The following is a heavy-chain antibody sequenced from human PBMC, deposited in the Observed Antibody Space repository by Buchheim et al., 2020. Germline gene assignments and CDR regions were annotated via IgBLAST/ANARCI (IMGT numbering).Heavy chain of an antibody. CDR3: ARDRYYYDSSGTGGMDV. Sequence: QVQLVESGGGVVQPGRSLRLSCAASGFTFSSYAMHWVRQAPGKGLEWVAVISYDGSNKYYADSVKGRFTLSRDNSKNTLYLQMNSLRAEDTAVYYCARDRYYYDSSGTGGMDVWGQGTT. J-gene: IGHJ6*02. V-gene: IGHV3-30-3*01. CDR1: GFTFSSYA. D-gene: IGHD3-22*01. CDR2: ISYDGSNK.